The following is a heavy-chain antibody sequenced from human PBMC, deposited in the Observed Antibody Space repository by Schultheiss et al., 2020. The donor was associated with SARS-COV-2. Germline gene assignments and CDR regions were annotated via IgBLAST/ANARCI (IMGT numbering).Heavy chain of an antibody. CDR3: ARDRAVFDY. V-gene: IGHV3-33*08. CDR2: IWYDGSNK. Sequence: GGSLRLSCAASGFTFSSYSMNWVRQAPGKGLEWVAVIWYDGSNKYYADSVKGRFTISRDNSKNTLYLQKNSLRAEDTAVYYCARDRAVFDYWGQGTLVTVSS. J-gene: IGHJ4*02. D-gene: IGHD6-25*01. CDR1: GFTFSSYS.